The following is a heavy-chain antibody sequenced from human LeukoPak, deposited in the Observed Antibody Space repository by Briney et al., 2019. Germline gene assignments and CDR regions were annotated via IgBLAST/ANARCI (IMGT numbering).Heavy chain of an antibody. Sequence: GASVKDSCKASGFTFTSSAVQWVRQARGQRLEWIGCIVVGSGNTNYAQKFQERVTITRDMSTSLVYMELSSLRSGDTAVYYCAAEAAYYYDSRDAFDVWGQGTMVTVSS. CDR1: GFTFTSSA. V-gene: IGHV1-58*01. CDR3: AAEAAYYYDSRDAFDV. D-gene: IGHD3-22*01. J-gene: IGHJ3*01. CDR2: IVVGSGNT.